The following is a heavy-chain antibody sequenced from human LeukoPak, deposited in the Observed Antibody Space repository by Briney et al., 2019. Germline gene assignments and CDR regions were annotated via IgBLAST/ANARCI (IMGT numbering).Heavy chain of an antibody. D-gene: IGHD5-18*01. J-gene: IGHJ4*02. Sequence: SETLSLTCAVYGGSFSGYYWGWIRQPPGKGLEWIGSIYYSGSPYYNPSLKSRVTISVDTSKNQFFLNLSFVTAADTAVYYCARVSGYSYGNFDYWGQGTLVTVSS. CDR1: GGSFSGYY. CDR2: IYYSGSP. CDR3: ARVSGYSYGNFDY. V-gene: IGHV4-34*01.